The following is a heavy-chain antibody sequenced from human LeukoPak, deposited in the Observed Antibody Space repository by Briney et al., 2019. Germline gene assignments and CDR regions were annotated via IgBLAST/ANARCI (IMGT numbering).Heavy chain of an antibody. CDR3: ARERMTTVTKRATGYYGMDV. D-gene: IGHD4-17*01. J-gene: IGHJ6*02. CDR2: ISYDGSNK. V-gene: IGHV3-30-3*01. Sequence: GGSLRLSCAASGFTFSSYAMHWVRQAPGKGLEWVAVISYDGSNKYYADSVKGRFTISRDNSKNTLYLQMNSLRAEDTAVYYCARERMTTVTKRATGYYGMDVWGQGTTVTVSS. CDR1: GFTFSSYA.